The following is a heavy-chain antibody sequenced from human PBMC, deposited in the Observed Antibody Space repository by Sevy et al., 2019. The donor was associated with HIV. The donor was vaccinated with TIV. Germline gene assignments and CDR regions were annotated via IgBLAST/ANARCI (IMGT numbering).Heavy chain of an antibody. V-gene: IGHV3-7*01. CDR3: TTGHQELGM. J-gene: IGHJ4*02. Sequence: GGSLRLSCAASGFTFSNYNMNWVRQAPGKGLDWVASIKQDGSEMYYVDSVKGRFTISRDNAKNSVYLQMNSLRVEDTAMYYCTTGHQELGMRGQGTLVTVSS. CDR1: GFTFSNYN. CDR2: IKQDGSEM. D-gene: IGHD6-13*01.